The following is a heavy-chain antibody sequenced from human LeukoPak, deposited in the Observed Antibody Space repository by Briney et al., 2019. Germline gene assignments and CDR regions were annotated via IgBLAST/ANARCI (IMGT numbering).Heavy chain of an antibody. Sequence: SETLSLTCSVSDGSINSYYWNWIRRPPGKGLEWIGYIYYNGNTNYSPSLKSRVSMSVDTSKNLFSLKVSSVTAADTAVYYCARGRSNYYGMDVWGQGTTVTVSS. V-gene: IGHV4-59*01. CDR2: IYYNGNT. CDR1: DGSINSYY. D-gene: IGHD1-26*01. J-gene: IGHJ6*02. CDR3: ARGRSNYYGMDV.